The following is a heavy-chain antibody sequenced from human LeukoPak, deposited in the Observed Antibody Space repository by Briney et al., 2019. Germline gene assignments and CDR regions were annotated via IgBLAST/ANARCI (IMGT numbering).Heavy chain of an antibody. CDR2: INHSGTP. CDR1: GGSFSGYY. D-gene: IGHD3-10*01. J-gene: IGHJ4*02. CDR3: ARHDYGSGNYGVDY. Sequence: SETLSLTCALYGGSFSGYYWSWMRQPPGKGLEWIGEINHSGTPNYNPSLKSRVTISVDTSKNQLSLKLSSVTAADTAVYYCARHDYGSGNYGVDYWGQGTLVTVSS. V-gene: IGHV4-34*01.